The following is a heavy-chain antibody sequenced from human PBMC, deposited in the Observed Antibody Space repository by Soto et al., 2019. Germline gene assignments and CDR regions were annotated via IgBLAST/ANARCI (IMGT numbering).Heavy chain of an antibody. CDR2: VYYTGTT. V-gene: IGHV4-59*01. J-gene: IGHJ4*02. Sequence: SETLSLTCTVSGCSFSGYFCIWVRQPPGKGLEWIGSVYYTGTTDYNPSLKSRVTISVDTSKTQFSLNLRTATAADTAVYYCARDLASVSRAFDYWGRGTLVTVSS. D-gene: IGHD6-13*01. CDR3: ARDLASVSRAFDY. CDR1: GCSFSGYF.